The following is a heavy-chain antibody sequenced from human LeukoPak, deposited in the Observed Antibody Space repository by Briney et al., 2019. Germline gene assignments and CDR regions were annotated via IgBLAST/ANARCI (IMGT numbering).Heavy chain of an antibody. CDR3: ARGPPSPSGRFDY. CDR2: IYHSGST. J-gene: IGHJ4*02. Sequence: SETLSLTCAVSGGSISSGGYSWSWIRQPPGKGLEWIGYIYHSGSTYYNPSLKSRVTISVDRSKNQFSLKLSSVTAADTAVYYCARGPPSPSGRFDYWGQGTLVTVSS. CDR1: GGSISSGGYS. V-gene: IGHV4-30-2*01. D-gene: IGHD2-15*01.